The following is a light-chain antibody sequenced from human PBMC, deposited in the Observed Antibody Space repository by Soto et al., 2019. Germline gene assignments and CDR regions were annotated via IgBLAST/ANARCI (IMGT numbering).Light chain of an antibody. CDR1: QSISSW. J-gene: IGKJ4*01. CDR2: KAS. Sequence: DIQMTQSPSTLSASVGDRVTITCRASQSISSWLAWYQQKPGKAPKLLIYKASSLERGVPSRFSGSGSGTEVTVTSSSLQPDHVATYYCQQYNSYPTFGGGTKVEIK. V-gene: IGKV1-5*03. CDR3: QQYNSYPT.